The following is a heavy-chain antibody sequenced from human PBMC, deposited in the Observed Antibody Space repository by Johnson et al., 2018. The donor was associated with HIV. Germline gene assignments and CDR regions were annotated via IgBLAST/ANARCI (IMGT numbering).Heavy chain of an antibody. CDR3: ARLPSGYSRDGFNI. D-gene: IGHD5-18*01. J-gene: IGHJ3*02. V-gene: IGHV3-30*04. CDR1: GFTFRSYP. CDR2: VSYDESSK. Sequence: QMQLVESGRGLIQPGGSLRLSCAASGFTFRSYPMNLVRQAPGKGLEWVAFVSYDESSKYYRDSVKGRFTISRDNSKNTLYLQMNSLRADDTAVYYCARLPSGYSRDGFNIWGQGTMVTVSS.